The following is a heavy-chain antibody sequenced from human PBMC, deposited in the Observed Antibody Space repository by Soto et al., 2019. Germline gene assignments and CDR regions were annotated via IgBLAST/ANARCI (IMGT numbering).Heavy chain of an antibody. CDR1: GFTFSSYG. D-gene: IGHD3-10*01. CDR3: AKDLITMVRGVDGMDV. V-gene: IGHV3-30*18. CDR2: ISYHGSNK. Sequence: QVQLVESGGGVVQPGRSLRLSCAASGFTFSSYGMHWVRQAPGKGLEWVAVISYHGSNKYYADSVKGRFTISRDNSKNPLYFQMNSLRAEDTAVYYCAKDLITMVRGVDGMDVWGQGTTVTVSS. J-gene: IGHJ6*02.